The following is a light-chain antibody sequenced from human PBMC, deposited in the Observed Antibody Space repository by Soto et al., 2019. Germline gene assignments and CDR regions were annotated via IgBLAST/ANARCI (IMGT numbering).Light chain of an antibody. CDR2: DVS. CDR1: SSDVGGYDF. Sequence: QPVLTQPASVSGSPGQSITISCTGTSSDVGGYDFVSWYQQHPGKAPKLMIYDVSNRPSGVSDRFSGSKSGNTASLTISGLQAEDEADYYCSSYTRSTTLVFGGGTQLTVL. CDR3: SSYTRSTTLV. J-gene: IGLJ2*01. V-gene: IGLV2-14*03.